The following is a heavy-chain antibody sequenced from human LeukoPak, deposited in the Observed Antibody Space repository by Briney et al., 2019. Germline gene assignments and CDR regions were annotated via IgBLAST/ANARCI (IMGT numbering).Heavy chain of an antibody. CDR3: ARDRVGATDYFDY. J-gene: IGHJ4*02. CDR1: GFTFSSYA. CDR2: ISYDGSNK. Sequence: GGSLRLSCAASGFTFSSYAMHWVRQAPGKGLEWVAVISYDGSNKYYADSVKGRFIISRDNSKNTLYLQMNSLRAEDTAVYYCARDRVGATDYFDYWGQGTLVTVSS. V-gene: IGHV3-30-3*01. D-gene: IGHD1-26*01.